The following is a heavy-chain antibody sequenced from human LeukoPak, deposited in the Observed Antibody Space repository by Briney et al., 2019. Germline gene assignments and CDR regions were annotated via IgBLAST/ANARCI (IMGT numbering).Heavy chain of an antibody. V-gene: IGHV3-33*01. CDR3: ARVQGRYFGSGSYLGVDH. D-gene: IGHD3-10*01. CDR2: IWNDGSKK. J-gene: IGHJ4*02. CDR1: EFPFSNYG. Sequence: GTSLRLSCAASEFPFSNYGMHWVRQAPGKGLEWVAVIWNDGSKKYYVDSVKDRFTISRDNSKNTLYLQMNSLRVEDTAVYYCARVQGRYFGSGSYLGVDHWGQGTLVTVSS.